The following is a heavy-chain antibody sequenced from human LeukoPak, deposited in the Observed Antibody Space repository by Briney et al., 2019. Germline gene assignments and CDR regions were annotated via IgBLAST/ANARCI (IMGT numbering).Heavy chain of an antibody. D-gene: IGHD3-22*01. CDR1: GGSFSGYY. V-gene: IGHV4-34*01. J-gene: IGHJ4*02. CDR3: ARGRSEERDYYDSSGYYTPFDY. Sequence: PSETLSLTCAVYGGSFSGYYWSWIRQPPGKGLEWIGETNHSGSTNYNPSLKSRVTISVDTSKNQFSLKLSSVTAADTAVYYCARGRSEERDYYDSSGYYTPFDYWGQGTLVTVSS. CDR2: TNHSGST.